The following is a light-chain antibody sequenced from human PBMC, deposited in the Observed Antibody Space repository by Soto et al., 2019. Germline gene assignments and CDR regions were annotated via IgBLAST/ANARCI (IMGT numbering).Light chain of an antibody. V-gene: IGKV1-6*01. CDR1: QGISSY. CDR2: AAA. J-gene: IGKJ4*01. CDR3: LQDYSYPLT. Sequence: IHMTQSPSTLSASVGYRVTITCRASQGISSYLAWYQQKQGKAPKLLIYAAATLQIGVPSRFSGSGYGTDFNLTISSLQTEDSATYYCLQDYSYPLTFGGGTKVDIK.